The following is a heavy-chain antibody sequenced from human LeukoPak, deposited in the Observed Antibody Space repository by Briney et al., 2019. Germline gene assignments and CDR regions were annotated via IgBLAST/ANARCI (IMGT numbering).Heavy chain of an antibody. CDR2: IKHSGST. CDR1: GGSLSGYY. J-gene: IGHJ4*02. D-gene: IGHD6-13*01. V-gene: IGHV4-34*01. Sequence: SETRSLTCAVYGGSLSGYYWSWIRQPPGKGLEWIGDIKHSGSTNYNPSLKSRVTISVDTSKNQFSLKLRSVTAEDTAVYYCATTGATSPSSASWFNIEYWGQGTLVPVSS. CDR3: ATTGATSPSSASWFNIEY.